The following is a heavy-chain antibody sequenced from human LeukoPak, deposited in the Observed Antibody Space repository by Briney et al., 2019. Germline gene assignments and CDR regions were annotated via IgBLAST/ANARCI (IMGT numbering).Heavy chain of an antibody. CDR2: INAGDGDT. CDR1: GYTFTRYS. D-gene: IGHD6-13*01. J-gene: IGHJ4*02. V-gene: IGHV1-3*01. CDR3: TRPYKEQLDFGH. Sequence: ASVKVSCKASGYTFTRYSMHWVRQAPGQRLEWMGWINAGDGDTKYAQKLQGRVTFTRDTSANTVYMQLSSLRSEDTVVYYCTRPYKEQLDFGHWGQGTLVTVSS.